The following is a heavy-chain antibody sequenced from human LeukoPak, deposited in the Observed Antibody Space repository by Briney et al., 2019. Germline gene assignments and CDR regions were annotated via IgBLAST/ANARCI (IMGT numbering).Heavy chain of an antibody. CDR2: IYHSGST. CDR1: GYSISSGHY. CDR3: ARVITMVRGPAYFDY. J-gene: IGHJ4*02. D-gene: IGHD3-10*01. Sequence: SETLSLTCTVSGYSISSGHYWGWIRQPPGKGLEWIGSIYHSGSTYYNPSLKSRVTISVDTSKNQFSLKLSSVTAADTAVYYCARVITMVRGPAYFDYWGQGTLVTVSS. V-gene: IGHV4-38-2*02.